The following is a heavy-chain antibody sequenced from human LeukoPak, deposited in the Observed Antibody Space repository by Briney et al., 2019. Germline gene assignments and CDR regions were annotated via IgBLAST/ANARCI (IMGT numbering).Heavy chain of an antibody. V-gene: IGHV4-59*01. D-gene: IGHD6-13*01. J-gene: IGHJ4*02. CDR2: IYYSGST. CDR3: ARGMYSSPFDY. CDR1: GGSISSYY. Sequence: SETLSLTCTVSGGSISSYYWSWIRQPPGKGLEWIGYIYYSGSTNYNPSLKSRVTISVDTSKNQFSPKLSSVTAADTAVYYCARGMYSSPFDYWGQGTLVTVSS.